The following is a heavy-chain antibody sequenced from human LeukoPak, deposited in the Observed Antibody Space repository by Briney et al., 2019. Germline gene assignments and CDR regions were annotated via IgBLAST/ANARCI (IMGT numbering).Heavy chain of an antibody. D-gene: IGHD3-22*01. Sequence: SETLSLTCTVSGGSISSYYWSWIRQPPGKGLEWIGYIYYSGSTNYNPSLKSRVTISVDTSKNQFSLKLSSVTAADTAVYYCAREAITMIVLESFGIWGQGTMVTVSS. V-gene: IGHV4-59*01. J-gene: IGHJ3*02. CDR3: AREAITMIVLESFGI. CDR1: GGSISSYY. CDR2: IYYSGST.